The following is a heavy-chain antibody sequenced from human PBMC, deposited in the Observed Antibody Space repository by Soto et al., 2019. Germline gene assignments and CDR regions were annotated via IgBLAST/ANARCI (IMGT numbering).Heavy chain of an antibody. CDR3: AGEKCSSNNCYLVGYYGLDV. CDR1: GFKFTEYN. V-gene: IGHV3-21*01. J-gene: IGHJ6*02. D-gene: IGHD2-2*01. CDR2: ISSTGRYI. Sequence: GGSLRLSCAVSGFKFTEYNMKWVRQAPGKGLEWVSSISSTGRYIYYGDSVRGRITVSRDNGKNSLFLQMNNLGAEDTAVYYCAGEKCSSNNCYLVGYYGLDVWGQGTTVTVSS.